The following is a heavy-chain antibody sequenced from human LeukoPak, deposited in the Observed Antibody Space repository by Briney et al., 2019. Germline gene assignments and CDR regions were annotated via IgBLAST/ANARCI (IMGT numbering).Heavy chain of an antibody. CDR1: GGSFSGYY. V-gene: IGHV4-34*01. D-gene: IGHD6-6*01. Sequence: SETLSPTCAVYGGSFSGYYWSWIRQPPGKGLEWIGEINHSGSTNYNPSLKSRVTISVDTSKNQFSLKLSSVTAADTAVCYCASPIAARRHAFDIWGQGTMVTVSS. J-gene: IGHJ3*02. CDR3: ASPIAARRHAFDI. CDR2: INHSGST.